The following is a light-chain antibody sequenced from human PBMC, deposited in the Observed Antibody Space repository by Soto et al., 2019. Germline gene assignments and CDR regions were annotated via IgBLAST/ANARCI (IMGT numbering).Light chain of an antibody. CDR1: QVINNY. Sequence: DLQMTQSPSSLSASVGDRVTITCRASQVINNYLAWYQQKPGKVPKLLIYAASTLQSGVPFRFSGSGSGTDFTLTISSLQPEDVATYYCQKYNSAPWTCGQGTKVEIK. CDR2: AAS. V-gene: IGKV1-27*01. CDR3: QKYNSAPWT. J-gene: IGKJ1*01.